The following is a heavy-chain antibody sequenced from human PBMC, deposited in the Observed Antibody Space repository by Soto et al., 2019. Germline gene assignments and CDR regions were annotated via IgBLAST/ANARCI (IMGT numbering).Heavy chain of an antibody. CDR2: IYYSGTT. CDR3: ARRPYYYDSSGYNWFNP. Sequence: SETLSLTCAVSGYSISSSNWWGWIRQPPGKGLEWIGYIYYSGTTYFNPSLKSRVTISVDTSKNQFSLKLSSVTAADTAVYYCARRPYYYDSSGYNWFNPWGPGTLVTVSS. CDR1: GYSISSSNW. V-gene: IGHV4-28*01. D-gene: IGHD3-22*01. J-gene: IGHJ5*02.